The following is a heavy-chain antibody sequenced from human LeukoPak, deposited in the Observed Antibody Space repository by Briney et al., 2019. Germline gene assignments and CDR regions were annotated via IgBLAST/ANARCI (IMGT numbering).Heavy chain of an antibody. J-gene: IGHJ6*03. CDR3: ARVAVAGTPYYYYMDV. D-gene: IGHD6-19*01. Sequence: SETLSLTCTVSGGSISSSSYYWGWIRQPPGKGLEWIGSIYYSGSTYYNPSLKSRVTISVDTSKNQFSLKLSSVTAADTAVYYCARVAVAGTPYYYYMDVWGKGTTVTVSS. CDR2: IYYSGST. CDR1: GGSISSSSYY. V-gene: IGHV4-39*01.